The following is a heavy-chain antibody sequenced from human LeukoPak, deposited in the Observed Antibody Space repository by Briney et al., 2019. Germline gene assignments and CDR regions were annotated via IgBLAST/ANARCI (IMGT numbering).Heavy chain of an antibody. V-gene: IGHV1-46*01. J-gene: IGHJ4*02. CDR2: INPRGGST. CDR1: GYTFTSYY. CDR3: ARFGVTAATADY. Sequence: ASVNVSCKASGYTFTSYYMHWVRQAPGQEREWMGIINPRGGSTDCAQMFQGRVTINSDTSTSKLYMALNNLRSEDTAVYFCARFGVTAATADYSGQGTLVTVSS. D-gene: IGHD6-25*01.